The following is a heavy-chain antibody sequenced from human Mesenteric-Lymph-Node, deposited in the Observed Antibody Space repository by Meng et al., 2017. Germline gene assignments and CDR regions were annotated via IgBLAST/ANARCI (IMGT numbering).Heavy chain of an antibody. V-gene: IGHV3-23*01. J-gene: IGHJ4*02. CDR1: GFSFSSYA. Sequence: GGSLRLSCGASGFSFSSYAMYWVRQAPGKGLEWVSAISGSGGSTYYADSVKGRFTISRDNSKNTLYLQMNSLRAEDTAVYYCAKGIAAAGTIPVDYWGQGTLVTVSS. CDR3: AKGIAAAGTIPVDY. CDR2: ISGSGGST. D-gene: IGHD6-13*01.